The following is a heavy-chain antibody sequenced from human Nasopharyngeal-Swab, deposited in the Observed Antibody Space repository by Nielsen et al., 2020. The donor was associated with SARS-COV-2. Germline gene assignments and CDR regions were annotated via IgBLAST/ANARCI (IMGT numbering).Heavy chain of an antibody. CDR3: AREHGKWELLRLGGYYYYGMDV. CDR1: GFTFSSYE. J-gene: IGHJ6*02. Sequence: GESLKISCAASGFTFSSYEMNWVRQAPGKGLEWVSYISSSGSTIYYADSVKGRFTISRDNANNSLYLKMNSLRAEDTAVYYCAREHGKWELLRLGGYYYYGMDVWGQGTTVTVSS. CDR2: ISSSGSTI. V-gene: IGHV3-48*03. D-gene: IGHD1-26*01.